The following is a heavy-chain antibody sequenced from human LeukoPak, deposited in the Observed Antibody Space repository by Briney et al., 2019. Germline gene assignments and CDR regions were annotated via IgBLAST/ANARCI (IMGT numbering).Heavy chain of an antibody. Sequence: PGGSLRLSCAASGFTFDDYAMHWVRQGPGKGLEWVSLIGWNSGNIAYADSVKGRFTISRDNAKNSLYLQMNSLRAEDTALYYCAKEGLGTAMVRGFIDYWGQGTLVTVSS. CDR2: IGWNSGNI. CDR1: GFTFDDYA. D-gene: IGHD5-18*01. CDR3: AKEGLGTAMVRGFIDY. V-gene: IGHV3-9*01. J-gene: IGHJ4*02.